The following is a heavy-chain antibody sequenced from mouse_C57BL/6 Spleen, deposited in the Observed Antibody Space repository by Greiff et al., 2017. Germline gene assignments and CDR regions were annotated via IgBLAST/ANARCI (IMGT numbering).Heavy chain of an antibody. Sequence: QVQLQQPGAELVKPGASVKLSCKASGFTFTSYWMHWVKQRPGQGLEWIGMIHPNSGSTNYNEKFKGKATLTVDKSSSTAYMQLSSLASEDSAVXDCERRATTAHFDYWGKGTTLTVSS. D-gene: IGHD1-2*01. CDR3: ERRATTAHFDY. J-gene: IGHJ2*01. CDR1: GFTFTSYW. V-gene: IGHV1-64*01. CDR2: IHPNSGST.